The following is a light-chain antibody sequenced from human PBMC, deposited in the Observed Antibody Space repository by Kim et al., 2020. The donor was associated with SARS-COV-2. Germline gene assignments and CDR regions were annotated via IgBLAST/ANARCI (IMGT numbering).Light chain of an antibody. CDR2: AAS. V-gene: IGKV1-16*02. J-gene: IGKJ5*01. Sequence: ASVGDRVTITCRASQDISNSLAWFQQKPGKAPRSLIYAASSFQSGVPSKFSGSGSGTDFTLTINSLEPEDFATYYCQQYHTYPITFGQGTRLEIK. CDR1: QDISNS. CDR3: QQYHTYPIT.